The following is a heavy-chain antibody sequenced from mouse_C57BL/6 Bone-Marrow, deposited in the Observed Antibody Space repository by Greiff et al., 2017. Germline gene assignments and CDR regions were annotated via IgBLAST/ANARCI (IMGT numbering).Heavy chain of an antibody. CDR1: GFNIKNNY. D-gene: IGHD1-1*01. J-gene: IGHJ4*01. Sequence: EVQLQQSGAELVRPGASVKLSCTASGFNIKNNYMHWVKQRPEQGLEWIGWIDPANGNTKYAPKFQGKATITADTSSNTAYLQLSSLTSEDTAIFYCAKGCPVVGAMDYWGQGTSVPVPP. CDR3: AKGCPVVGAMDY. V-gene: IGHV14-3*01. CDR2: IDPANGNT.